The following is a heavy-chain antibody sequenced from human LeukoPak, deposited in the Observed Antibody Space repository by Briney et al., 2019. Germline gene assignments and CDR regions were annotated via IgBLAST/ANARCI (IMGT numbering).Heavy chain of an antibody. CDR2: IYYSGST. Sequence: SETLSLTCTVSGGSISSYYWSWIRQPPGKGLEWIGYIYYSGSTNYNPSLKSRVTISVDTSKNQFSLKLSSVTAADTAVYYCARGFVCLGIYYFDYWGQGTLVTVSS. D-gene: IGHD7-27*01. J-gene: IGHJ4*02. CDR3: ARGFVCLGIYYFDY. V-gene: IGHV4-59*01. CDR1: GGSISSYY.